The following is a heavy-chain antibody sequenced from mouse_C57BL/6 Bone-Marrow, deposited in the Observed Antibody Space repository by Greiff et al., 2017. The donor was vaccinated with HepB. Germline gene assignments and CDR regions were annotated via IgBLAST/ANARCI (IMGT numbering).Heavy chain of an antibody. Sequence: EVKLMESGGGLVQPGGSLKLSCAASGFTFSDYYMYWVRQTPEKRLEWVAYISNGGGSTYYPDTVKGRFTISRDNAKNTLYLQMSRLKSEDTAMYYCARRLLGLVWGQGTSVTVSS. J-gene: IGHJ4*01. CDR2: ISNGGGST. CDR1: GFTFSDYY. D-gene: IGHD1-2*01. CDR3: ARRLLGLV. V-gene: IGHV5-12*01.